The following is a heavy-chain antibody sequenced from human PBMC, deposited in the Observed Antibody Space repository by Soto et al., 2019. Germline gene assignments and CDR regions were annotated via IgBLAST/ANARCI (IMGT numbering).Heavy chain of an antibody. CDR2: IYYSGST. D-gene: IGHD2-21*02. Sequence: QVQLQESGPGLVKPSQTLSLTCTVSGGSISSGGYYWSWIRQHPGKGLDWIGYIYYSGSTYYNPSLTSRVTISVDTSKNQVSLKLISVTAADTAVYYCARGYCGGDCYSEYYFYYWGQGTLVTVSS. V-gene: IGHV4-31*03. J-gene: IGHJ4*02. CDR3: ARGYCGGDCYSEYYFYY. CDR1: GGSISSGGYY.